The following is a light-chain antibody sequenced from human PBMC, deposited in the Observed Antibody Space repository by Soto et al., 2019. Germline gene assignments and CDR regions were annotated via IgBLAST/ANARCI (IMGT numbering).Light chain of an antibody. V-gene: IGLV2-8*01. Sequence: QSALTQPPSASGSPGQSVTISCTGTSSDVGDYNYVSWYQQHPGKAPKLMIYEVNNRPSGVPDRFSGSKSGNTASLTVSGLQAEDEADYYCSSYAGYSTLVFGGGTKLTVL. J-gene: IGLJ2*01. CDR1: SSDVGDYNY. CDR3: SSYAGYSTLV. CDR2: EVN.